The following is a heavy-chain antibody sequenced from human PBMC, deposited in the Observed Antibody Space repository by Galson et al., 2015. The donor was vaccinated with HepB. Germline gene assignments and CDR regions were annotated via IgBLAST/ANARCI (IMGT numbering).Heavy chain of an antibody. CDR3: ARGISGYCSSTSCLEGGPGWFDP. D-gene: IGHD2-2*01. CDR2: IWYDGSNK. V-gene: IGHV3-33*01. Sequence: SLRLSCAASGFTFSSYGMHWVRQAPGKGLEWVAVIWYDGSNKYYADSVKGRFTISRDNSKNTLYLQMNSLRAEDTAVYYCARGISGYCSSTSCLEGGPGWFDPWGQGTLVTVSS. J-gene: IGHJ5*02. CDR1: GFTFSSYG.